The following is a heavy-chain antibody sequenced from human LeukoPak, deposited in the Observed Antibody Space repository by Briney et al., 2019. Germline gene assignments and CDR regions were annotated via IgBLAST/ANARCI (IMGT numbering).Heavy chain of an antibody. J-gene: IGHJ4*02. CDR2: ISAYNGDT. Sequence: ASVKVSCKTSGYTFTSYGISWVRQAPGQGLGWMGWISAYNGDTNYAQKLQGRVTMTTDTSTNTAYMELTSLRSDDTAVYYCARVGRVAARAVDYWGQGTLVTVSS. CDR3: ARVGRVAARAVDY. V-gene: IGHV1-18*01. CDR1: GYTFTSYG. D-gene: IGHD6-6*01.